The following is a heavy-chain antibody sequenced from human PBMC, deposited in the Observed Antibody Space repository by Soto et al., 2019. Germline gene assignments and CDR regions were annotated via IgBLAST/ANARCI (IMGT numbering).Heavy chain of an antibody. Sequence: ASVKVSCKASGYTFTSYGISWVRQAPGQGLEWMGWISAYNGNTNYAQKLQGRITMTTDTSTSTAYMELRSLRSDDTAVYYCARDRTVTTPGLRAFDIWGQGTMVTVSS. CDR3: ARDRTVTTPGLRAFDI. CDR2: ISAYNGNT. V-gene: IGHV1-18*01. D-gene: IGHD4-17*01. J-gene: IGHJ3*02. CDR1: GYTFTSYG.